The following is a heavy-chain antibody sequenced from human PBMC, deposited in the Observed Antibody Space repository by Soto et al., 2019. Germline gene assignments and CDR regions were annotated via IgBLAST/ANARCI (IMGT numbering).Heavy chain of an antibody. CDR3: ARVDDILTGYGLYGMDV. Sequence: SVKVSCKASGGTFSSYAISWVRQAPGQGLEWMGGIIPIFGTANYAQKFQGRVTITADESTSTAYMELSSLRSEDTAVYYCARVDDILTGYGLYGMDVWGQGTTVTVSS. CDR2: IIPIFGTA. V-gene: IGHV1-69*13. CDR1: GGTFSSYA. D-gene: IGHD3-9*01. J-gene: IGHJ6*02.